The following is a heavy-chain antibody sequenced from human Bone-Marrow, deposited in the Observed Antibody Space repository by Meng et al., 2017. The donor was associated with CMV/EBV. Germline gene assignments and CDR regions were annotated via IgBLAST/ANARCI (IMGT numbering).Heavy chain of an antibody. J-gene: IGHJ4*02. D-gene: IGHD1-1*01. CDR2: IYWDDDK. CDR3: AHRRGLQGYWDAGYFDY. Sequence: SLSTSGGGVGWIRQSPGKALEWLAFIYWDDDKRYSPSLRSRLTITKDTPRNQVVLTMTNMDPVDTATYYCAHRRGLQGYWDAGYFDYWGQGTLVTVSS. CDR1: SLSTSGGG. V-gene: IGHV2-5*02.